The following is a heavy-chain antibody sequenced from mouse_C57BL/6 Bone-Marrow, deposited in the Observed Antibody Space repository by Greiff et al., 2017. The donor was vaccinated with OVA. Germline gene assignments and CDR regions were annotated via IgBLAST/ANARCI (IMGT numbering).Heavy chain of an antibody. J-gene: IGHJ3*01. Sequence: LVESGAELVRPGASVKLSCTASGFNIKDDYMHWVKQRPEQGLEWIGWIDPENGDTEYASKFQGKATITADTSSNTAYLQLSSLTSEDTAVYYCTTGGWFAYWGQGTLVTVSA. V-gene: IGHV14-4*01. CDR1: GFNIKDDY. CDR3: TTGGWFAY. CDR2: IDPENGDT.